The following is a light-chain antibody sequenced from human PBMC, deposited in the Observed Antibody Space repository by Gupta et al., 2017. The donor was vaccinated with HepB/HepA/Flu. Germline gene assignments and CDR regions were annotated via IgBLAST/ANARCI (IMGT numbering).Light chain of an antibody. CDR3: SSYTSSSTLV. Sequence: QSALTQPASVSGSPGQSITISCTGTSSDVGGYNYVSWYQQHPGKAPKLMIYDVSNRPSGVSNRCSGSKSGKTASLNISGLQAEDEADYYCSSYTSSSTLVFGGGTKLTVL. CDR1: SSDVGGYNY. V-gene: IGLV2-14*01. CDR2: DVS. J-gene: IGLJ2*01.